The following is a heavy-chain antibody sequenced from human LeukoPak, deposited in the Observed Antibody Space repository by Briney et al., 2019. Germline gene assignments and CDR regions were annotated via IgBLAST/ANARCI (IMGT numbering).Heavy chain of an antibody. Sequence: GRSLRLSCAASGFTFSDHYMSWLRQAPGKGLEWISYIDISGNSIDYADSVRGRFTISRDNAKNSLHLQMNSLRAEDTAVYYCARDRRPSSWLGVGPWGQGTLVTVSS. CDR2: IDISGNSI. D-gene: IGHD6-13*01. CDR1: GFTFSDHY. CDR3: ARDRRPSSWLGVGP. V-gene: IGHV3-11*04. J-gene: IGHJ5*02.